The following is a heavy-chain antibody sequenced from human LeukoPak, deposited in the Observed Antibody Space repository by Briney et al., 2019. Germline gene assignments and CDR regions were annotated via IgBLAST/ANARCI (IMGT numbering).Heavy chain of an antibody. J-gene: IGHJ6*03. CDR2: INHSGTT. CDR1: GGSISSSSYY. D-gene: IGHD3-3*01. CDR3: ARRGQGTLFGIVTDYHYYMDV. V-gene: IGHV4-39*07. Sequence: SETLSLTCTVSGGSISSSSYYWGWIRQPPGKGLEWIGEINHSGTTNYNPSLKSRVTISVDTSKSQFSLKLTSVTAADAAVYYCARRGQGTLFGIVTDYHYYMDVWGKGTTVTVAS.